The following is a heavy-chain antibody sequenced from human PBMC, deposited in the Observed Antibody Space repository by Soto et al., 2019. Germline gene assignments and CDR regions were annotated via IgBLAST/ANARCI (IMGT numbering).Heavy chain of an antibody. V-gene: IGHV1-46*03. Sequence: QVQLVPSGAEVKKPGAPVKVSCKASGYTFTSYYIHWVRQAPGQGLEWMGVINPGGGAPSYAQKFQGRVTMTRDTSTSTVYMELSSLRSDDTAVYYCTRVSQWLVPFDYWCQGTLVTVSS. CDR2: INPGGGAP. CDR1: GYTFTSYY. CDR3: TRVSQWLVPFDY. J-gene: IGHJ4*02. D-gene: IGHD6-19*01.